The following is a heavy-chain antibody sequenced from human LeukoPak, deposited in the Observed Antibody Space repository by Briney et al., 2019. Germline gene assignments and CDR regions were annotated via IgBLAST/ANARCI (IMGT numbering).Heavy chain of an antibody. CDR2: ISYDANDK. CDR3: AKYFYGSRTYINYFDY. Sequence: PGRSLRLSCAASGFSFSTYGMHWVRQAPGKGLEWVAIISYDANDKYYADSVKGRFTISRDNSKNTLYLQMNSLRAEDTAVYYCAKYFYGSRTYINYFDYWGQGTLVTDSS. J-gene: IGHJ4*02. CDR1: GFSFSTYG. V-gene: IGHV3-30*18. D-gene: IGHD3-10*01.